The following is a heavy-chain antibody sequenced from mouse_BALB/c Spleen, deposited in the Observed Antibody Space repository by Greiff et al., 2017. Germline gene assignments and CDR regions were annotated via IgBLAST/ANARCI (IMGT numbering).Heavy chain of an antibody. D-gene: IGHD2-1*01. V-gene: IGHV2-2*02. CDR1: GFSLTSYG. J-gene: IGHJ4*01. CDR2: IWSGGST. CDR3: ARNGKVTTGYYAMDY. Sequence: QVQLKQSGPGLVQPSQSLSITCTVSGFSLTSYGVHWVRQSPGKGLEWLGVIWSGGSTDYNAAFISRLSISKDNSKSQVFFKMNSLQANDTAIYYCARNGKVTTGYYAMDYWGQGTSVTVSS.